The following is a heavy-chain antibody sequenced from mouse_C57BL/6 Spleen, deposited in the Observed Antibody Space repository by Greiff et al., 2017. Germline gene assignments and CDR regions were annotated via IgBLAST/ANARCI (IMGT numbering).Heavy chain of an antibody. CDR1: GYTFTSYW. CDR2: IYPGNSDT. D-gene: IGHD1-1*01. Sequence: EVKLVESGTVLARPGASVKMSCKTSGYTFTSYWMHWVKQRPGQGLEWIGAIYPGNSDTSYNQKFKGKAKLTAVTSASTAYMELSSLTNEDSAVYYCTRMPNYYGSSYGGDYWGQGTTLTVSS. V-gene: IGHV1-5*01. CDR3: TRMPNYYGSSYGGDY. J-gene: IGHJ2*01.